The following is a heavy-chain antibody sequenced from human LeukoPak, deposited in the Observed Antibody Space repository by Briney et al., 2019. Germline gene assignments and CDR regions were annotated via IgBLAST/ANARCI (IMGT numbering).Heavy chain of an antibody. V-gene: IGHV3-13*05. J-gene: IGHJ3*02. D-gene: IGHD3-3*01. CDR2: IGTVGDP. CDR1: GFTFSRYD. CDR3: ARGFLGDAFDI. Sequence: GGSLRLSCAASGFTFSRYDMHWVRQATGKGLEWVSAIGTVGDPYYPGSVKGRFTISRENAKNSLYLQMNRLRAGDTAVYYCARGFLGDAFDIWGQGTMVTVSS.